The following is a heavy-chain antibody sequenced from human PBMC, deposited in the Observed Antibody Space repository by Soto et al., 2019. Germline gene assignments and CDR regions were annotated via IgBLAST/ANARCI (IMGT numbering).Heavy chain of an antibody. V-gene: IGHV4-39*01. D-gene: IGHD6-19*01. CDR2: IYYSGST. Sequence: QLQLQESGPGLVKPSETLSLTCTVSGGSISSSSYYWGWIRQPPGKGLEWIGSIYYSGSTYYNPSLKSRVTISVDTSKNQFSLKLSSVTAADTAVYYCASQEGDSSGWFEDYFDYWGQGTLVTVSS. J-gene: IGHJ4*02. CDR3: ASQEGDSSGWFEDYFDY. CDR1: GGSISSSSYY.